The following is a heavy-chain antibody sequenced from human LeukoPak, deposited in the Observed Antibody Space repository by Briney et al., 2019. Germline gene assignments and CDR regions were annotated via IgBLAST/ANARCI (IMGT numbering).Heavy chain of an antibody. Sequence: GGSLRLSCAASGFTFSSYSMNWVRQAPGKGLEWVSSISSSSSYIYYADSVKGRFTISRDNAKNSLYLQMNSLRAEDTAVYYCARVAGYCSSTSCFFDYWGQGTLVTVSS. CDR2: ISSSSSYI. V-gene: IGHV3-21*01. CDR3: ARVAGYCSSTSCFFDY. D-gene: IGHD2-2*01. J-gene: IGHJ4*02. CDR1: GFTFSSYS.